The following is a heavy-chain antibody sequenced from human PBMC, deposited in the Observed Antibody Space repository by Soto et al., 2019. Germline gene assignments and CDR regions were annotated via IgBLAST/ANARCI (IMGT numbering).Heavy chain of an antibody. Sequence: QVQLEQSGTEVKEPGASVKVSCKASGYSFTSYNINWVRQTTGQGLEWMGWVNPSNGDAGLAQRFQGRFAMSSDTSITTAFVEVSSLAPEDAAIYFCARAPRPAAIAVLDHWGQGTLVSVSS. CDR1: GYSFTSYN. CDR3: ARAPRPAAIAVLDH. V-gene: IGHV1-8*01. J-gene: IGHJ4*02. D-gene: IGHD2-2*01. CDR2: VNPSNGDA.